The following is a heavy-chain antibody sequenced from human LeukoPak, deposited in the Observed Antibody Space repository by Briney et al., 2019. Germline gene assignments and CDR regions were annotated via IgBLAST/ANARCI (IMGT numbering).Heavy chain of an antibody. CDR2: IIPIFGTA. Sequence: SVKVSCKASGGTFSSYAISWVRQAPGQGLEWMGGIIPIFGTANYAQKFQGRVTITTDESTSTAYMELSSLRSEDTAVYYCASGNCSSTSCEDFDYWGQGTLVTVSS. D-gene: IGHD2-2*01. CDR1: GGTFSSYA. V-gene: IGHV1-69*05. J-gene: IGHJ4*02. CDR3: ASGNCSSTSCEDFDY.